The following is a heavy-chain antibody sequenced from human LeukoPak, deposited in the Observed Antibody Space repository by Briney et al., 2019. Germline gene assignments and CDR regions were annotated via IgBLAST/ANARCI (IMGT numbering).Heavy chain of an antibody. J-gene: IGHJ4*02. V-gene: IGHV3-30*18. CDR2: ISYDGSNK. D-gene: IGHD4-23*01. CDR1: GFTFSSYG. CDR3: AKDQPVVY. Sequence: PGGSLRLSCAASGFTFSSYGMHWVRQAPGKGLEWVAVISYDGSNKYYADSVKGRFTISRDNSKNTLYLQMNSLRAEDTAVYYCAKDQPVVYWGQGTLVTVSP.